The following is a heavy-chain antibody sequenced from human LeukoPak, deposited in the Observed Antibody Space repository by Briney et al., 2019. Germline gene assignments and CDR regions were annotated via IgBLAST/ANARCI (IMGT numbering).Heavy chain of an antibody. J-gene: IGHJ5*02. Sequence: GGSLRLSCAASEFTFSDYHMNWVRQAPGKGLEWVSFISSSSGYIYYADSVKGRFTISRDNAKNSLYLQMSSLRPDDTAAYYCVRTYDENPLGWFDPWGQGTLVTVSS. D-gene: IGHD5-12*01. CDR1: EFTFSDYH. CDR2: ISSSSGYI. CDR3: VRTYDENPLGWFDP. V-gene: IGHV3-21*01.